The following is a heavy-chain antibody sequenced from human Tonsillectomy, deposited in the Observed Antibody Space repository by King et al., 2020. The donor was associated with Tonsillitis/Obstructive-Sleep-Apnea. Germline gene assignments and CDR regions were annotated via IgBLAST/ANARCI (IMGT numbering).Heavy chain of an antibody. CDR1: ELPFGTTW. V-gene: IGHV3-74*01. CDR3: ARERKDDFWSGYYTRWFDP. J-gene: IGHJ5*02. CDR2: INIVGITP. D-gene: IGHD3-3*01. Sequence: VQLVESGGGLVQPGGSLRPSVAALELPFGTTWLHWVGQPPGRGLCWFSRINIVGITPGYADPVKGRFTISRDNAKNTLYLQMNSLRAEDTAVYYCARERKDDFWSGYYTRWFDPWGQGTLVTVSS.